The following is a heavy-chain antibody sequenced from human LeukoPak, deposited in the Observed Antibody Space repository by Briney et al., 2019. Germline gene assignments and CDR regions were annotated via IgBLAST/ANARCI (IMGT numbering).Heavy chain of an antibody. J-gene: IGHJ6*03. V-gene: IGHV1-8*01. CDR3: ARGHYYDSSGYPSYYYYMDV. CDR2: MNPNSGNT. D-gene: IGHD3-22*01. CDR1: GYTFTSYD. Sequence: ASVKVSCKASGYTFTSYDINWVRQATGQGLEWMGWMNPNSGNTGYAQKFQGRVTMTRNTSINTAYMELSSLRSEDTAVYYCARGHYYDSSGYPSYYYYMDVWGKGTTVTVSS.